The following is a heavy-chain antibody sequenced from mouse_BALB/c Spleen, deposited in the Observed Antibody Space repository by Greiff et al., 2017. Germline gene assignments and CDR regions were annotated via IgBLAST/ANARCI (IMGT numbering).Heavy chain of an antibody. CDR2: ISDGGSYT. J-gene: IGHJ4*01. Sequence: EVQGVESGGGLVKPGGSLKLSCAASGFTFSDYYMYWVRQTPEKRLEWVATISDGGSYTYYPDSVKGRFTISRDNAKNNLYLQMSSLKSEDTAMYYCARDRHYYGYVAMDYWGQGTSVTVSS. CDR3: ARDRHYYGYVAMDY. D-gene: IGHD1-2*01. V-gene: IGHV5-4*02. CDR1: GFTFSDYY.